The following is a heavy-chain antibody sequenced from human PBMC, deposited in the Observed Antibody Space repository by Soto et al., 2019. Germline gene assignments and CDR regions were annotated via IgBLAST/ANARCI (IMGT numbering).Heavy chain of an antibody. CDR3: ARPLSDSSGYYYHAFDI. CDR1: GFTFSDYY. CDR2: ISSSSSYT. V-gene: IGHV3-11*03. Sequence: GGSLRLSCAASGFTFSDYYMSWIRQAPGKGLEWVSYISSSSSYTNYADSVKGRFTISRDNAKNSLYLQMNSLRAEDTAVYYCARPLSDSSGYYYHAFDIWGQGTMVTVSS. D-gene: IGHD3-22*01. J-gene: IGHJ3*02.